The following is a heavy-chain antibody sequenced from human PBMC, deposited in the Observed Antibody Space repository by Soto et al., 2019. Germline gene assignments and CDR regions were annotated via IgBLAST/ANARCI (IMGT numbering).Heavy chain of an antibody. CDR3: ARDRDDYGSGNYYNRIDF. CDR2: IIPLFGTP. CDR1: GGTFSTYA. Sequence: QVQLVQSGAEVKKPGSSVKVSCKASGGTFSTYAISWLRQAPGQGLEWMGGIIPLFGTPNYAQRFQGRVTITADESTSTVYMDLSRLRAEDTAVYYCARDRDDYGSGNYYNRIDFWGQGTLVTVSS. J-gene: IGHJ4*02. V-gene: IGHV1-69*01. D-gene: IGHD3-10*01.